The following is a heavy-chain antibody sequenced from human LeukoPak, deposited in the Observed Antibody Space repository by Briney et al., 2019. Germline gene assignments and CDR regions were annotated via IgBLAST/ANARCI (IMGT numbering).Heavy chain of an antibody. D-gene: IGHD3-22*01. J-gene: IGHJ4*02. CDR3: ARRYDSSGYYDYFDY. Sequence: SETLSLTCAVYGGSFSGYYWSWIRQPPGKGLEWIGEINHSGSTNYNPSLKSRVTISVDTSKNQFSLKLSSVTAADTAVYYCARRYDSSGYYDYFDYWGQGTLVTVSS. CDR1: GGSFSGYY. V-gene: IGHV4-34*01. CDR2: INHSGST.